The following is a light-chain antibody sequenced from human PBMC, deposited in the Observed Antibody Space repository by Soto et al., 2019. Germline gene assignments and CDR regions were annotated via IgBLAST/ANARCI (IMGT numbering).Light chain of an antibody. V-gene: IGKV3-11*01. CDR2: DAS. CDR1: QSVSSY. J-gene: IGKJ5*01. Sequence: EVRMTQAPATRALSRGERATISCRASQSVSSYLAWYQQKPGQAPRLLIYDASNRATGIPARFSGSGSGTDFTPTVGSLEPEDFSVYYCKQRSNWPITFGQGMRLE. CDR3: KQRSNWPIT.